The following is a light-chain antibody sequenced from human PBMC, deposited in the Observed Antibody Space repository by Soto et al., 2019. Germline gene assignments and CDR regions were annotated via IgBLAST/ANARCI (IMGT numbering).Light chain of an antibody. Sequence: DIVLTQSPDSLAVSLGERATINCKSSQSVLYSSNNKNYLAWYQQKPGQPPKLLIYWASTRESGVPDRFSGMGSGTDCTLTTSSLQAEDVAVYYCQQYYSTPYTFGQGTKLEIK. CDR3: QQYYSTPYT. J-gene: IGKJ2*01. CDR2: WAS. CDR1: QSVLYSSNNKNY. V-gene: IGKV4-1*01.